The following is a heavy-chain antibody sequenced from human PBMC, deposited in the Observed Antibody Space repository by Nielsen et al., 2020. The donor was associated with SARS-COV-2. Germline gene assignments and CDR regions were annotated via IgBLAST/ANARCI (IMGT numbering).Heavy chain of an antibody. CDR3: VKGGVRSFDD. J-gene: IGHJ4*02. CDR2: IYIGAGTT. CDR1: GFTFSKHS. V-gene: IGHV3-23*03. Sequence: GGSLRLSCETAGFTFSKHSMSWVRQAPGKGLEWVSVIYIGAGTTYYADSVKGRFTISRDNSENMLYLEMNTLRVDDTAVYYCVKGGVRSFDDWGQGTLVIVSS.